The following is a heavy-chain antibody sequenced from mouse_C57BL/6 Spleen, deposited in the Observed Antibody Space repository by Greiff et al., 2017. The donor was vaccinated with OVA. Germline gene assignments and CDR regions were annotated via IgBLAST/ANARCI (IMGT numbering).Heavy chain of an antibody. CDR3: ARSGNYEGNWYFDV. CDR1: GYAFSSSW. CDR2: IYPGDGDT. D-gene: IGHD2-1*01. Sequence: QVQLKESGPELVKPGASVKISCKASGYAFSSSWMNWVKQRPGKGLEWIGRIYPGDGDTNYNGKFKGKATLTADKSSSTAYMQLSSLTSEDSAVYFCARSGNYEGNWYFDVWGTGTTVTVSS. J-gene: IGHJ1*03. V-gene: IGHV1-82*01.